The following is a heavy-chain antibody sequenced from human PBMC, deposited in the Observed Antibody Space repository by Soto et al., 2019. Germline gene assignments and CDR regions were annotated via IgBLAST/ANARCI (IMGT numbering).Heavy chain of an antibody. CDR2: IYYSGST. CDR1: GYSISSSNW. Sequence: SETLSLTCAFSGYSISSSNWWGWIRQPPGKGLEWIGYIYYSGSTYYNPSLKSRVTMSVDTSKNQFSLKLSSVTAVDTAVYYCARKNGVLDAFDIWGQGTMVTVSS. CDR3: ARKNGVLDAFDI. D-gene: IGHD4-17*01. J-gene: IGHJ3*02. V-gene: IGHV4-28*01.